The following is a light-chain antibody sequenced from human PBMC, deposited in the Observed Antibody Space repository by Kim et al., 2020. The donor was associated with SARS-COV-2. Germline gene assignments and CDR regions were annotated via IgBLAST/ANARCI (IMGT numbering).Light chain of an antibody. CDR2: GAS. CDR1: QSVSNA. CDR3: QQYSLWPPYT. J-gene: IGKJ2*01. Sequence: GSPGERATLSCRAGQSVSNAVAWYQQKPGPPPRLLIYGASTRATGVPARFSGSGSGTEFTLTISSLQSEDFAVYYCQQYSLWPPYTFGQGTKLEIK. V-gene: IGKV3-15*01.